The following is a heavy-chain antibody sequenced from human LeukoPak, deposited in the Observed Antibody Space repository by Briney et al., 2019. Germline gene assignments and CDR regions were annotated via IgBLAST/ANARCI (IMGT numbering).Heavy chain of an antibody. Sequence: PGWSLRLSCAASGFTVNSNYMTWVRPAPGKGLEWGSVIYSVGSTYYADSVRGRFTISRDNSKNTLYLQMNSLRAEDTAIYYCARNPSYSSSLYSGQGTLVTVSS. CDR3: ARNPSYSSSLY. J-gene: IGHJ4*02. V-gene: IGHV3-66*02. D-gene: IGHD6-19*01. CDR1: GFTVNSNY. CDR2: IYSVGST.